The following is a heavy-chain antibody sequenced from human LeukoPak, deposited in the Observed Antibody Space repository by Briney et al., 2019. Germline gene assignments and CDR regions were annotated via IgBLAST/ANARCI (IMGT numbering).Heavy chain of an antibody. CDR1: GFTFSNAW. J-gene: IGHJ3*02. CDR2: IKGKTDGGTT. Sequence: GGSLRLSCAASGFTFSNAWMSWVRQAPGKGLEWVGRIKGKTDGGTTDYAAPVKGRFTISRDDSKNTLYLQMNSPKTEDTAVYYCTTDRGGSSGYAFDIWGQGTMVTVSS. CDR3: TTDRGGSSGYAFDI. D-gene: IGHD3-10*01. V-gene: IGHV3-15*01.